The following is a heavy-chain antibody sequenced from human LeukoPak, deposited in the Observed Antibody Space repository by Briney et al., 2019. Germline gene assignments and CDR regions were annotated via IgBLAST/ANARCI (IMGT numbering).Heavy chain of an antibody. Sequence: GASVKVSCKASGDTFSSYAISWVRQAPGQGLEWMGGIIPIFGTANYAQKFQGRVTITRNTSISTAYMELSSLRSEDTAVYYCARAEESSSWTYYYYYYMDVWGKGTTVTVSS. CDR1: GDTFSSYA. CDR2: IIPIFGTA. D-gene: IGHD6-13*01. V-gene: IGHV1-69*05. CDR3: ARAEESSSWTYYYYYYMDV. J-gene: IGHJ6*03.